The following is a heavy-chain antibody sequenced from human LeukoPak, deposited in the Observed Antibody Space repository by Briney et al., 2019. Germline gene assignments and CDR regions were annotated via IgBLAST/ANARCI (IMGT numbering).Heavy chain of an antibody. D-gene: IGHD6-13*01. Sequence: ASVKVSCKASGYTFTGYYMHWVRQAPGQGLEWMGWINPNSGGTNYAQKFQGRVTMTRDTSISTAYMELSRLRSDDTAVYYCARVPIARYYFDYRGQGTLVTVSS. CDR1: GYTFTGYY. CDR3: ARVPIARYYFDY. V-gene: IGHV1-2*02. J-gene: IGHJ4*02. CDR2: INPNSGGT.